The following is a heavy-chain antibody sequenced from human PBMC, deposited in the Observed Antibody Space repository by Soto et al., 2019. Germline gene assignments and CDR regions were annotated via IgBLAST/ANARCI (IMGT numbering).Heavy chain of an antibody. CDR3: GTVAGTFPGDYYMDV. CDR2: ISSSSSTI. J-gene: IGHJ6*03. Sequence: GESLKISCAASGFTFSSYSMNWVRQAPGKGLEWVSYISSSSSTIYYADSVKGRFTISRDNAKNSLYLQMNSLRAEDTAVYYCGTVAGTFPGDYYMDVWGKGTTVTVSS. CDR1: GFTFSSYS. V-gene: IGHV3-48*01. D-gene: IGHD2-15*01.